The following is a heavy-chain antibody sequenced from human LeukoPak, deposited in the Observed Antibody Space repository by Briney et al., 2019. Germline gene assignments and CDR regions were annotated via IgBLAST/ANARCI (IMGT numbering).Heavy chain of an antibody. J-gene: IGHJ6*03. CDR3: ARVDYCSSTSCYNHYYYYMDV. V-gene: IGHV4-38-2*01. CDR1: GYSISSGYY. Sequence: PSETLSLTCAVSGYSISSGYYWGWIRQPPGKGLEWIGSIYHSGNTYYNPSLKSRVTISVDTSKNQFSLNLNSVTAADTAVYYCARVDYCSSTSCYNHYYYYMDVWGKGTTVTVSS. D-gene: IGHD2-2*01. CDR2: IYHSGNT.